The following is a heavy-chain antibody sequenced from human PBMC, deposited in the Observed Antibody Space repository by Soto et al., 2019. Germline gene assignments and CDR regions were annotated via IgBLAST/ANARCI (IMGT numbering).Heavy chain of an antibody. Sequence: QVQLQESGPGLVKPSGTLSLTCAVSSGSISSSNWWSWVRQPPGKGLEWIGEIYHSGSTNYNPSRKSRVTISVDKSKNQFSLKLSSVTAADTAVYYCARWVTMVRGGSSYFDYWGQGTLVTVSS. CDR3: ARWVTMVRGGSSYFDY. D-gene: IGHD3-10*01. J-gene: IGHJ4*02. V-gene: IGHV4-4*02. CDR1: SGSISSSNW. CDR2: IYHSGST.